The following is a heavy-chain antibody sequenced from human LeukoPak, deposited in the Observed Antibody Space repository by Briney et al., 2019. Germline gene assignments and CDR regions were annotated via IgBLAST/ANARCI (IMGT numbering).Heavy chain of an antibody. J-gene: IGHJ4*02. V-gene: IGHV1-2*02. CDR1: GYTFTGYY. D-gene: IGHD3-16*01. CDR3: ARGPYLGVFDY. CDR2: INPNSGGT. Sequence: ASVKVSCKASGYTFTGYYMHWVRQAPGQGLGWMGWINPNSGGTNYAQTFQGRVTMTRDTSISTAYMELSRLRSDDTAVYYCARGPYLGVFDYWGQGPLVTVSS.